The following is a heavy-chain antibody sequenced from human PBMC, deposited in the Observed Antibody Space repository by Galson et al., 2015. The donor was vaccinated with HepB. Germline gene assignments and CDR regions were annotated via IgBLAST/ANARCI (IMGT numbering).Heavy chain of an antibody. D-gene: IGHD2-15*01. CDR2: ISTTGDST. J-gene: IGHJ4*02. CDR3: AKGSVRSAYSSIDY. V-gene: IGHV3-23*01. Sequence: SLRLSCAASGFTFSSYGMSWVRQAPGKGLEWVSVISTTGDSTYYVDSVKGRFTISRDNSKDTLYLQMNGLRADDTAVYYCAKGSVRSAYSSIDYWSQGTLVTVSS. CDR1: GFTFSSYG.